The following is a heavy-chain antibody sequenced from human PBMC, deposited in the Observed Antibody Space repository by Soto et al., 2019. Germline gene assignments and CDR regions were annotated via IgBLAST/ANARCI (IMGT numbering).Heavy chain of an antibody. D-gene: IGHD5-18*01. J-gene: IGHJ5*02. CDR3: AKWDGYGDH. CDR1: RFSFSSYS. V-gene: IGHV3-23*01. CDR2: ISIGGDKT. Sequence: EVQLLESGGDLVQPGGSLRLSCAASRFSFSSYSFTWVRQAPGKGLEWVAGISIGGDKTWHADSVKGRFTISRDNSKNTVYLQMKSLRVDDTAVYYCAKWDGYGDHWGQGTLVTVSS.